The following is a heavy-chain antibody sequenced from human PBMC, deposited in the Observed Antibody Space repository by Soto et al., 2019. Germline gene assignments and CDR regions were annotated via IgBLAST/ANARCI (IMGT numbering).Heavy chain of an antibody. J-gene: IGHJ4*02. CDR3: TTTLNGLVTAAVDY. V-gene: IGHV3-15*01. CDR2: IKSKTDGGTT. Sequence: EVQLVESGGGLVKPGGSLRLSCAASGFTFSNAWMSWVRQAPGKRLEWVGRIKSKTDGGTTDYAAPVKGRFTISRDDSKNTLYLQMNSQKTEDTAVYYCTTTLNGLVTAAVDYWGPGTLVTVSS. D-gene: IGHD2-2*01. CDR1: GFTFSNAW.